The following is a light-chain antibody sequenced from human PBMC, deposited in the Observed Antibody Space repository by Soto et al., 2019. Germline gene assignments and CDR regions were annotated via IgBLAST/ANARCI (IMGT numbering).Light chain of an antibody. CDR3: QQSYSAPPS. J-gene: IGKJ5*01. CDR1: QSVTSY. V-gene: IGKV1-39*01. Sequence: DIQMTQSTSSLSASVRDRVTITCRASQSVTSYLNWYQQKPGTAPKLLIYAASSLQSGVPSRFSGSGSGTDFTLTISSLQPEEFATYYCQQSYSAPPSFGQGTRLDIK. CDR2: AAS.